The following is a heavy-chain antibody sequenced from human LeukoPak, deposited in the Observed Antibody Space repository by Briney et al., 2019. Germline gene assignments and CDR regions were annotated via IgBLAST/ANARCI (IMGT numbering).Heavy chain of an antibody. CDR1: GFIFSNYG. CDR2: ASYDGSNK. D-gene: IGHD2-2*01. CDR3: AKFGLGEDCSRTSCPNDSHKYMVA. J-gene: IGHJ6*03. V-gene: IGHV3-30*18. Sequence: GGSLRLSCAASGFIFSNYGMHWVRQAPGKWLEWVAVASYDGSNKYYADSVKGRFTIARDTSKNTLYLQMNSLRPEDTAIYYCAKFGLGEDCSRTSCPNDSHKYMVAWGKGTTVTVSS.